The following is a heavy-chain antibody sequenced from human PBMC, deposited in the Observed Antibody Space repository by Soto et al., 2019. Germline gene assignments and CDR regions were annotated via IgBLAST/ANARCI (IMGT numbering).Heavy chain of an antibody. CDR2: INPSGGST. J-gene: IGHJ4*02. CDR3: ARDLGITIFGVAPGDFDY. V-gene: IGHV1-46*01. Sequence: ASVKVSCKASGYTFTSYYMHWVRQAPGQGLEWMGIINPSGGSTSYAQKFQGRVTMTRDTSTSTVYMELSSLRSEDTAVYYCARDLGITIFGVAPGDFDYWGQGSLVTVSS. CDR1: GYTFTSYY. D-gene: IGHD3-3*01.